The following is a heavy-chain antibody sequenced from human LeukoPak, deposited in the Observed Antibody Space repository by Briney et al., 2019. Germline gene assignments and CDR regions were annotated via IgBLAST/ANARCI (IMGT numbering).Heavy chain of an antibody. D-gene: IGHD6-19*01. CDR1: GGSISSYY. Sequence: SETLSLTCTVSGGSISSYYWSWIRQPPGKGLEWIGYICYSGSTNYNPSLKSRVTISVDTSKNQFSLKLSSVTAADTAVYYCRSSGRYEGDYWGQGTLVTVSS. V-gene: IGHV4-59*01. CDR2: ICYSGST. CDR3: RSSGRYEGDY. J-gene: IGHJ4*02.